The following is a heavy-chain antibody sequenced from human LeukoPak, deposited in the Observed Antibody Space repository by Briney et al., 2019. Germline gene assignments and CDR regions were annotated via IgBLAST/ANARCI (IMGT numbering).Heavy chain of an antibody. CDR1: GFTFSKYG. CDR2: ILNDGSNE. V-gene: IGHV3-30*18. D-gene: IGHD3-22*01. Sequence: GGSLRLSCEASGFTFSKYGMHWLRQAPGKGLEWVAVILNDGSNEYYIDSVKGRFTISRDNSRNTLYLQMDSLRPEDTAVYYCGKGWRLYDSSLYFYSWGQGTLVTVAS. CDR3: GKGWRLYDSSLYFYS. J-gene: IGHJ5*01.